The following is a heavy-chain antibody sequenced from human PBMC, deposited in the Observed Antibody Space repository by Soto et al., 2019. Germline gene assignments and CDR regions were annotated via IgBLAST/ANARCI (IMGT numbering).Heavy chain of an antibody. V-gene: IGHV4-38-2*01. CDR3: ARAQPQSRYNWFDP. CDR1: DYSISIGYY. J-gene: IGHJ5*02. Sequence: SETLAVTCAFSDYSISIGYYWGWIRQPPGKGLEWIGSIYHSGSTYYNPSLKSRVTISVDTSKNQFSLKLSSVTAADTAVYYCARAQPQSRYNWFDPWGQGTMVTVSS. D-gene: IGHD2-2*01. CDR2: IYHSGST.